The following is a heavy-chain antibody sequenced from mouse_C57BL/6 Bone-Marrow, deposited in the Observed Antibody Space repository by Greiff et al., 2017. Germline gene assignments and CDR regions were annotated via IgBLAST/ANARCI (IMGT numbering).Heavy chain of an antibody. CDR2: ISSGGSYT. Sequence: EVHLVESGGDLVKPGGSLKLSCAASGFTFSSYGMSWVRQTPDKRLEWVATISSGGSYTYYPDSVKGRFTISRDNAKNTLYLQMSSLKSEDTAMYYCARPSSLLLAGGYYAMDYWGQGTSVTVSS. CDR3: ARPSSLLLAGGYYAMDY. V-gene: IGHV5-6*01. J-gene: IGHJ4*01. CDR1: GFTFSSYG. D-gene: IGHD6-1*01.